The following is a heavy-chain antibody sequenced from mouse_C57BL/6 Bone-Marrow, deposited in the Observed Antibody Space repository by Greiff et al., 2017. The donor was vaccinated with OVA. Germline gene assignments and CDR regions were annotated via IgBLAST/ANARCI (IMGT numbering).Heavy chain of an antibody. J-gene: IGHJ4*01. CDR1: GFTFSSYG. CDR2: ISSGGSYT. V-gene: IGHV5-6*02. D-gene: IGHD5-1*01. Sequence: DVKLVESGGDLVKPGGSLKLSCAASGFTFSSYGMSWVRQTPDKRLEWVATISSGGSYTYYPDSVKGRFTISRDNAKNTLYLQMSSLKSEDTAMYYCARRLRTFYYAMDYWGQGTSVTVSS. CDR3: ARRLRTFYYAMDY.